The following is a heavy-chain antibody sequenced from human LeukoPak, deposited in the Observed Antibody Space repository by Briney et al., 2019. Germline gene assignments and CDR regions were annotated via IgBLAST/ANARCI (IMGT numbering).Heavy chain of an antibody. Sequence: SETLSLTCTVSGGSISSYYWSWIRQPPGKGLECIGYIYYSGSTNYNPSLKSRVTISVDTSKNQFSLKLSSVTAADTAVYYCARVSCSGGSCYYLDYWGQGTLVTVSS. D-gene: IGHD2-15*01. J-gene: IGHJ4*02. CDR2: IYYSGST. V-gene: IGHV4-59*12. CDR1: GGSISSYY. CDR3: ARVSCSGGSCYYLDY.